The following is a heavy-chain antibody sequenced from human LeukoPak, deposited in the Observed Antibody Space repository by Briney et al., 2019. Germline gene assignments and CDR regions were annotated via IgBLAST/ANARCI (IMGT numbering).Heavy chain of an antibody. CDR1: GYRFTSSD. V-gene: IGHV1-2*02. Sequence: ASVKVSCKASGYRFTSSDINWVRQATGEGFEWMGWINPNNGGTKYAQKFQDRVTMTRDTSISTAYMELSRLRSDDTAVYYCARDERYDSSGYPFDYWGQGTLVTVSS. J-gene: IGHJ4*02. D-gene: IGHD3-22*01. CDR2: INPNNGGT. CDR3: ARDERYDSSGYPFDY.